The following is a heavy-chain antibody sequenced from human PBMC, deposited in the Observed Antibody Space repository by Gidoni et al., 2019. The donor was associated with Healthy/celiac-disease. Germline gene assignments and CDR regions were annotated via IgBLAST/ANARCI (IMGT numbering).Heavy chain of an antibody. CDR3: ARHVRYCSGGSCPHRGGYYYGMDV. Sequence: QLQLQESGPGLVKPSETLSLTCTVSGGSISSSSYYWGWIRQPPGKGLEWIGSIYYSGSTYYNPSLKSRVTISVDTSKNQFSLKLSSVTAADTAVYYCARHVRYCSGGSCPHRGGYYYGMDVWGQGTTVTVSS. J-gene: IGHJ6*02. V-gene: IGHV4-39*01. CDR1: GGSISSSSYY. D-gene: IGHD2-15*01. CDR2: IYYSGST.